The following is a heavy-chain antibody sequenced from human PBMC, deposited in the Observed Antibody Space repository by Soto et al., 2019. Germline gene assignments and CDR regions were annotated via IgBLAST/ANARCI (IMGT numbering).Heavy chain of an antibody. V-gene: IGHV1-3*01. CDR1: GYTFSNFA. CDR2: INAGNWNT. J-gene: IGHJ3*02. CDR3: ASERIVVVTGPHDAFDI. D-gene: IGHD2-21*02. Sequence: GASVKVSCKASGYTFSNFAMHWVRQAPGQRLEWMGWINAGNWNTKYSQKFQGRVTITRDTSASTAYMELSSLRSEDTAVYYCASERIVVVTGPHDAFDIWGQGTMVTVS.